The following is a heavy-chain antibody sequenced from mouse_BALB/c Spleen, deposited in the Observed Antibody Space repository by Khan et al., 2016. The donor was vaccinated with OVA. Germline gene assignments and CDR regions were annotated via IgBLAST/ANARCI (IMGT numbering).Heavy chain of an antibody. D-gene: IGHD1-1*01. V-gene: IGHV1S81*02. J-gene: IGHJ2*01. CDR3: ARIKKIVATYFDY. CDR1: GYTFTSYW. CDR2: TNPTNGRT. Sequence: QVQLQQPGAELVKAGASVKMSCKASGYTFTSYWMHWVTQRLGQGLEWFAETNPTNGRTYYNEKFKSKATLTVDKSSSTAYMLLSGPTFEDSAVYYCARIKKIVATYFDYWGQGTTLTGSS.